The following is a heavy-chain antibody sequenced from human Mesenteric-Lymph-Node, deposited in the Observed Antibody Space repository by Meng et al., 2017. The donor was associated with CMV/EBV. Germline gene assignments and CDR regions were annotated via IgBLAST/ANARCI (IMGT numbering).Heavy chain of an antibody. J-gene: IGHJ4*02. D-gene: IGHD2-21*02. CDR1: GDSISRSTW. CDR2: VYNTGSI. CDR3: ATGEGDCDMSVCYWWLGRFAN. V-gene: IGHV4-4*02. Sequence: GPLRLSCAVSGDSISRSTWWSWVRQPPGKGLEWIGEVYNTGSINYNPSLRSRAAISVDKSKNQFSITMRSMAAADTAVYYCATGEGDCDMSVCYWWLGRFANWGQGTMVTVSS.